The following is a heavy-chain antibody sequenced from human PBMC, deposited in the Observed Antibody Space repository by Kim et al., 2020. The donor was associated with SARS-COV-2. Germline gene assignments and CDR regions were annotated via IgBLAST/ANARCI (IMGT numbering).Heavy chain of an antibody. D-gene: IGHD3-10*01. V-gene: IGHV3-23*01. J-gene: IGHJ4*02. CDR1: GFTFSSYA. CDR2: ISGSGGST. CDR3: AKVGGWFGELLHGFDY. Sequence: GGSLRLSCAASGFTFSSYAMSWVRQAPGKGLEWVSAISGSGGSTYYADSVKGRFTISRDNSKNTLYLQMNSLRAEDTAVYYCAKVGGWFGELLHGFDYWGQGTLVTVSS.